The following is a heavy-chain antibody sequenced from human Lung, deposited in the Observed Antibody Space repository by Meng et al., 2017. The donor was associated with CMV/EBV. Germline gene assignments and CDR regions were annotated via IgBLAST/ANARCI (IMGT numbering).Heavy chain of an antibody. CDR1: CGSISSSNL. Sequence: SSPGLVTPSGPLSLAGAVCCGSISSSNLWSWVRQPPGKGLEWIGEIYHSGSTNYNPSLKSRVTISVDKSKNQFSLKLSSVTAADTAVYYCASFPPPGKQWLVTDYWGQGTLVTVSS. CDR3: ASFPPPGKQWLVTDY. J-gene: IGHJ4*02. CDR2: IYHSGST. V-gene: IGHV4-4*02. D-gene: IGHD6-19*01.